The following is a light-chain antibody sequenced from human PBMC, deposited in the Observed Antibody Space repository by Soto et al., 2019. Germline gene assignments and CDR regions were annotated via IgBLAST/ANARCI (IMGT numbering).Light chain of an antibody. Sequence: EIVLTQSPGTLSLSPGERATLSCRGSQSVSSGYLVWYQQKPGQAPRLLIYGASSRATGIPDRFSGSGSGTDFTLTISRLEPEDVAVYYCQQYGSSPRTFGQGTKVDI. CDR1: QSVSSGY. V-gene: IGKV3-20*01. J-gene: IGKJ1*01. CDR2: GAS. CDR3: QQYGSSPRT.